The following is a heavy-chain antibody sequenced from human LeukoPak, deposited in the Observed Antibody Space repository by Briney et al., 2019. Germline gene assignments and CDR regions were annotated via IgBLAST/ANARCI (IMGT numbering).Heavy chain of an antibody. J-gene: IGHJ4*02. CDR1: GGSISSGSYY. D-gene: IGHD6-25*01. Sequence: SETLSLTCTVSGGSISSGSYYWSWIRQPAGKGLEWIGRIYTSGSTNYNPSLKSRVTISVDTSKNQFSLKLSSVTAADTAVYYCARTQFIAASWYFDYWGQGTLVTVSS. CDR2: IYTSGST. CDR3: ARTQFIAASWYFDY. V-gene: IGHV4-61*02.